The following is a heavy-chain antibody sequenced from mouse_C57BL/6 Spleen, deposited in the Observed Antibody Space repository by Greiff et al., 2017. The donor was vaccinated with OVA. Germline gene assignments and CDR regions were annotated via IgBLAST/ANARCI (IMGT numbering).Heavy chain of an antibody. CDR1: GYTFTSYW. Sequence: VQLQQPGAELVKPGASVKMSCKASGYTFTSYWITWVKQRPGQGLEWIGDIYPGSGSTNYNEKFKSKATLTVDTSSSTAYMQLSSLTSEDSAVYYCARHDSYSFYYFDYWGQGTTLTVSS. J-gene: IGHJ2*01. CDR2: IYPGSGST. D-gene: IGHD2-12*01. CDR3: ARHDSYSFYYFDY. V-gene: IGHV1-55*01.